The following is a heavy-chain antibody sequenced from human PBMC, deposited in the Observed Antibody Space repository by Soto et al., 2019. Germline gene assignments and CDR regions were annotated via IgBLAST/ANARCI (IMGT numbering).Heavy chain of an antibody. CDR2: VNPSGGSA. V-gene: IGHV1-46*01. CDR1: GYIFTAYS. CDR3: AREEKCRGGTCYSEYFHH. Sequence: QVQLLQSGAEVKKPGASVKVSCKTSGYIFTAYSMHWVRQAPGQGLEWMGVVNPSGGSAHYAQSFDCRVTLSRDTSTSTFYMELSSVRSEGTAVYYCAREEKCRGGTCYSEYFHHWGQGTLVTDSS. D-gene: IGHD2-15*01. J-gene: IGHJ1*01.